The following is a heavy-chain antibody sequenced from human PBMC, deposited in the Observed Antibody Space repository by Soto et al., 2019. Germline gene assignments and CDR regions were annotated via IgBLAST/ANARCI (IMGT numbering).Heavy chain of an antibody. CDR3: ARGYDSRAAAPLDY. CDR2: SYYSGST. V-gene: IGHV4-31*03. D-gene: IGHD3-22*01. CDR1: GVSVRSGGHY. J-gene: IGHJ4*02. Sequence: SETLSLTCTVSGVSVRSGGHYWSWVRQHPGKGLEWIGYSYYSGSTYYNPSLKRRVTISVDTSKNQFSLKLSSVTAADTAVYYCARGYDSRAAAPLDYWGQGILVTVSS.